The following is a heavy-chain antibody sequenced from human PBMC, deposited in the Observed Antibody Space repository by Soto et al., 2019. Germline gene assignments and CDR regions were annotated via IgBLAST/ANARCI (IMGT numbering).Heavy chain of an antibody. D-gene: IGHD4-17*01. Sequence: QITLKESGPTLVKPTQTLTLTCTASGLSFGTSGVGVGWIRQPPGKALEWLALIYWNDDQRYSPSLKSSLTINKDTSKHQVVLTMTNVDPVDTATYYCASMTTVATAAFDIWGQGIMVTVPS. CDR1: GLSFGTSGVG. J-gene: IGHJ3*02. CDR2: IYWNDDQ. CDR3: ASMTTVATAAFDI. V-gene: IGHV2-5*01.